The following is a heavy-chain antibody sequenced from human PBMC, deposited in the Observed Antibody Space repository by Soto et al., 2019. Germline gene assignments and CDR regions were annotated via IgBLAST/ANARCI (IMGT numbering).Heavy chain of an antibody. CDR3: AREYSGSYYYYYGMDV. J-gene: IGHJ6*02. Sequence: ASVKVSCKASGYTFTIYYMHWVRQAPGQGLEWMGIINPSGGSTSYAQKFQGRVTMTRDTSTSTAYMELSSLRSEDTAVYYCAREYSGSYYYYYGMDVWGQGTTVTVSS. CDR1: GYTFTIYY. V-gene: IGHV1-46*01. CDR2: INPSGGST. D-gene: IGHD1-26*01.